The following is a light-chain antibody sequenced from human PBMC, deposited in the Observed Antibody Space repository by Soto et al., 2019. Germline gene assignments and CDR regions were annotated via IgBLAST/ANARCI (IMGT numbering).Light chain of an antibody. CDR2: DVT. CDR1: SSDVGGYNY. V-gene: IGLV2-11*01. J-gene: IGLJ1*01. Sequence: SVLTQPGSGTGFPGQSGTITYTRTSSDVGGYNYVSWYQQYPSKAPKLMIYDVTKRPSGVPDRFSGSKSGNTASLTISGLQGGDEADYYCCSYAGGYTYVFGTGTKVTVL. CDR3: CSYAGGYTYV.